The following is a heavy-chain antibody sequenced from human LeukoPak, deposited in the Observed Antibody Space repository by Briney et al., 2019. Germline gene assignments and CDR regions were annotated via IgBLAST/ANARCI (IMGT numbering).Heavy chain of an antibody. CDR3: ARIVGASDY. D-gene: IGHD1-26*01. CDR1: GGSISSSSYY. CDR2: IYYSGST. V-gene: IGHV4-39*01. Sequence: SQTLSLTCTVSGGSISSSSYYWGWIRQPPGKGLEWIGSIYYSGSTYYNPSLKSRVTISVDTSKNQFSLKLSSVTAADTAVYYCARIVGASDYWGQGTLVTVSS. J-gene: IGHJ4*02.